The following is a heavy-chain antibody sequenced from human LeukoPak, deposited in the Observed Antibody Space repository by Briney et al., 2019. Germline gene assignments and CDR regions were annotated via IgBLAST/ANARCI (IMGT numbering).Heavy chain of an antibody. J-gene: IGHJ4*02. Sequence: SVKVSCKASGGTFSSYAISWVRQAPGQGLEWMGRIFPIFGIANYAQKFQGRVTITADKSTSTAYMELSSLRSEDTAVYYCASRDGYSGLDYWGQGTLVTVSS. CDR2: IFPIFGIA. V-gene: IGHV1-69*04. CDR3: ASRDGYSGLDY. CDR1: GGTFSSYA. D-gene: IGHD5-24*01.